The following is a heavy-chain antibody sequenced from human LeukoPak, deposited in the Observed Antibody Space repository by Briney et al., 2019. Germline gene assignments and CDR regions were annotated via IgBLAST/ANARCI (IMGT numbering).Heavy chain of an antibody. CDR3: ARALDIVVVPAAIRGFSYYYYMDV. CDR2: IIPIFGTA. Sequence: SVKVSCKASGGTFSSYAISWVRQAPGQGLEWMGGIIPIFGTANYAQKFQGRVTITADESTSTAYMELSSLRSEDAAVYYCARALDIVVVPAAIRGFSYYYYMDVWGKGTTVTVSS. J-gene: IGHJ6*03. CDR1: GGTFSSYA. V-gene: IGHV1-69*13. D-gene: IGHD2-2*02.